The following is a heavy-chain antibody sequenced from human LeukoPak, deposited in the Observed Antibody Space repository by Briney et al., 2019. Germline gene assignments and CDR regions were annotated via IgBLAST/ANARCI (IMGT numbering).Heavy chain of an antibody. CDR3: AKGEVVWSHFDF. D-gene: IGHD2-15*01. J-gene: IGHJ4*02. Sequence: GGSLRLSCAASGFTFSNYGIHCVRQAPGKGLECVAHISYDGSNKFYADSVKGLFTIYRDNSRNTLYLQMNSLRAEDTAVYYCAKGEVVWSHFDFWGQGTLVTVSS. CDR1: GFTFSNYG. CDR2: ISYDGSNK. V-gene: IGHV3-30*18.